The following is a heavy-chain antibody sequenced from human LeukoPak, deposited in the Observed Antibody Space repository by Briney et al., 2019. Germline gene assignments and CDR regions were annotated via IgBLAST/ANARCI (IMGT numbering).Heavy chain of an antibody. J-gene: IGHJ4*02. V-gene: IGHV3-23*01. CDR2: ISGSGGT. CDR1: GFTFSSYA. CDR3: AKKGLASAGRPPYFDY. Sequence: AGGSLRLSCVASGFTFSSYAMNWVRQAPGKGLEWVSAISGSGGTYYADSVKGRFTISRDNSKNTLYLQMNNLRAEDTAIYYCAKKGLASAGRPPYFDYWGQGALVTVPS. D-gene: IGHD6-13*01.